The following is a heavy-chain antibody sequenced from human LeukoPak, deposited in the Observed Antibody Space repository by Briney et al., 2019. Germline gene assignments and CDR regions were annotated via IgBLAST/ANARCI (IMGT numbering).Heavy chain of an antibody. D-gene: IGHD4-23*01. V-gene: IGHV1-58*02. CDR3: AREPHVYGGNSESYYYYCMDV. CDR1: GFTFTSSA. CDR2: IVVGSGNT. J-gene: IGHJ6*03. Sequence: GASVKVSCKASGFTFTSSAMQWVRQARGQRLEWIGWIVVGSGNTNYAQKFQERVTITRDMSTSTAYMELSSLRSEDTAVYYCAREPHVYGGNSESYYYYCMDVWGKGTTVTISS.